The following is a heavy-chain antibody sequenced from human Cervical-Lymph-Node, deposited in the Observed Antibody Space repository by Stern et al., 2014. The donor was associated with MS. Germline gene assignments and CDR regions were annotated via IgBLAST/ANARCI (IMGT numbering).Heavy chain of an antibody. D-gene: IGHD3-3*01. V-gene: IGHV3-7*01. CDR3: ARDYDFWSGYSSYYYGLDV. CDR2: IKQDGTEK. CDR1: GFMFSRYW. Sequence: EMQLVESGGGLVQPGGSLSVSCEASGFMFSRYWMSWVRQAPGKGLEWAAHIKQDGTEKHYLDSVKDRFTIYRDNLKNSLFLQMHSLRVEDTAVYYCARDYDFWSGYSSYYYGLDVWGQGTTVTVSS. J-gene: IGHJ6*02.